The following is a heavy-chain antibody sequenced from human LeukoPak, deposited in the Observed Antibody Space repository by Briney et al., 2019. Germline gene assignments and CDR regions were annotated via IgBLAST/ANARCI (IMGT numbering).Heavy chain of an antibody. D-gene: IGHD3-22*01. CDR2: ISAYNGNT. Sequence: ASVKVSCKASGYTFTSYGISWVRQAPGQGLEWMGWISAYNGNTNYAQKLQGRVTMTTDTSTSTAYMELRSLRSDDTAVYYCARDQYYYDSSGFIGDYYFDYWGQGTLVTVSS. V-gene: IGHV1-18*01. CDR1: GYTFTSYG. J-gene: IGHJ4*02. CDR3: ARDQYYYDSSGFIGDYYFDY.